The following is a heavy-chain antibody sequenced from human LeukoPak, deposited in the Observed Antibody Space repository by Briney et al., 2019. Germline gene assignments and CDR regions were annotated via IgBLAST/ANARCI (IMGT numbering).Heavy chain of an antibody. J-gene: IGHJ3*02. Sequence: AGGSLRLSCAASGFTFSSYEMNWVRQAPGKGLEWVSYISSSGSTIYYADSVKGRFTISRDNAKNSLYLQMNSLRAEDTAVYYCARGPSIAARYDAFDIWGQGTMVTVSS. V-gene: IGHV3-48*03. CDR2: ISSSGSTI. CDR1: GFTFSSYE. CDR3: ARGPSIAARYDAFDI. D-gene: IGHD6-6*01.